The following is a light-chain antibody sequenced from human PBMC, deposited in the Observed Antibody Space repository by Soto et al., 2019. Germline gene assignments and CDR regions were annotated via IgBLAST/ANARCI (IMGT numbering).Light chain of an antibody. CDR3: QPYGSSPRT. J-gene: IGKJ5*01. CDR1: QTVSDNS. V-gene: IGKV3-20*01. CDR2: GAS. Sequence: EIVLTQSPGTLSLSPGERSTLSCMASQTVSDNSLAWYQQKVGRAPRALIYGASNRATGIPDRFSGGGSGTDFTLTITRLEPEDFAVYYCQPYGSSPRTFGQATRLEIK.